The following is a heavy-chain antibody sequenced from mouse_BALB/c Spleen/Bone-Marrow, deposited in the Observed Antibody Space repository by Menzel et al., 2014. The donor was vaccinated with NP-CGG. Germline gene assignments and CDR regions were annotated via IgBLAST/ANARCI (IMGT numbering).Heavy chain of an antibody. CDR1: GFTFSDYY. D-gene: IGHD2-4*01. V-gene: IGHV5-4*02. CDR3: ARVSYDSFDY. J-gene: IGHJ2*01. Sequence: EVKVVESGGGLVKPGGSLKLSCAASGFTFSDYYMYWVRQTPEKRLEWVATISDGGSYTYYPDSVKGRFTISRDNAKNNLYLQMSSLKSEDTAMYYCARVSYDSFDYWGQGTTLTVSS. CDR2: ISDGGSYT.